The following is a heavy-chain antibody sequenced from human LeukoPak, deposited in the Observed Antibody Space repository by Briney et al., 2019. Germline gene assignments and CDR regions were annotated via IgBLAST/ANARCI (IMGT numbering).Heavy chain of an antibody. J-gene: IGHJ6*03. Sequence: SVKVSCKASGYTFTTYGISWVRQAPGQGLEWMGGIIPIFGTANYAQKFQGRVTITTDESTSTAYMELSSLRSEDTAVYYCAIGRLGIGHYYYYMDVWGKGTTVTVSS. D-gene: IGHD3-16*01. CDR2: IIPIFGTA. V-gene: IGHV1-69*05. CDR3: AIGRLGIGHYYYYMDV. CDR1: GYTFTTYG.